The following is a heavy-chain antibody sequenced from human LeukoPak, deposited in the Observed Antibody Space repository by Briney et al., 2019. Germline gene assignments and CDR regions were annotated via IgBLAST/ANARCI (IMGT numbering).Heavy chain of an antibody. CDR1: GGSIRSYY. D-gene: IGHD3-10*01. V-gene: IGHV4-59*01. CDR2: IDYSGST. Sequence: NPSETLSLTCTVSGGSIRSYYWSWIRQPPGKGLEWIGYIDYSGSTNYNPSLRSRVTISVDTSKNQIALKLSSVTAADTAVYYCARVVVRGVIIDHWGQGTLVTVSS. CDR3: ARVVVRGVIIDH. J-gene: IGHJ4*02.